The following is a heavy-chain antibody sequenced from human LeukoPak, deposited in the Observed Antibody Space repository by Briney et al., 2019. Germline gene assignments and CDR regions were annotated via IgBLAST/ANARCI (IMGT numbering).Heavy chain of an antibody. CDR3: ARARGCSSTSCLNWFDP. CDR2: LYTSGST. D-gene: IGHD2-2*01. Sequence: SETLSLTCSVSGASISSYWSWIRQPAGKGLGWIGRLYTSGSTNYNPSLKSRVTMSVDTSKNQFSLKLSSVTAADTAVYYCARARGCSSTSCLNWFDPWGQGTLVTVSS. J-gene: IGHJ5*02. V-gene: IGHV4-4*07. CDR1: GASISSY.